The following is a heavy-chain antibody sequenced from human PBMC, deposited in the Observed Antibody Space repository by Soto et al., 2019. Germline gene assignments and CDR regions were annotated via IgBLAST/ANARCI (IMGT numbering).Heavy chain of an antibody. D-gene: IGHD3-3*01. CDR2: VYYSGST. Sequence: QLQLQESGPGLVKPSETLSLPFTFSVGPITFNINNWGWIRQTPGKGLEWIGNVYYSGSTSYNPSLKSRLTMSVDTSRSQFSLNLRSVTAADTAVYYCARLPRYDFWTWGQGALVTVSS. CDR1: VGPITFNINN. J-gene: IGHJ5*02. V-gene: IGHV4-39*01. CDR3: ARLPRYDFWT.